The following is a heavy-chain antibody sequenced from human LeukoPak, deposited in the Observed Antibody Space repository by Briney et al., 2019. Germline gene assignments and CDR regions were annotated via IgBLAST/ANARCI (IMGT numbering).Heavy chain of an antibody. Sequence: GGSLRLSCAASGFTFSSYSMNWVRQAPGKGLEWVSSISSSSSYIYYADSVKGRFTISRDNAKNSLYLQMNSLRAEDTAVYYCARDWEWELASIDYWGQGTLVTVSS. V-gene: IGHV3-21*01. D-gene: IGHD1-26*01. J-gene: IGHJ4*02. CDR2: ISSSSSYI. CDR1: GFTFSSYS. CDR3: ARDWEWELASIDY.